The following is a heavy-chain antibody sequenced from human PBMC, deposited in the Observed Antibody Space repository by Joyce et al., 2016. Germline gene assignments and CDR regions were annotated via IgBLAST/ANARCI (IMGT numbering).Heavy chain of an antibody. CDR1: GDYISGSYW. J-gene: IGHJ5*02. CDR3: ARGGFLEWLGWFAP. V-gene: IGHV4-4*02. CDR2: IDHSGIT. D-gene: IGHD3-3*01. Sequence: QVQLQESGPGLVRPSGTLSLTCAVSGDYISGSYWWSCLRQSPGKGLEWIGDIDHSGITRYNPSIKSRVTLSVDESENKFSLKLTSVTAADTAVYYCARGGFLEWLGWFAPWGQGTLVTVSS.